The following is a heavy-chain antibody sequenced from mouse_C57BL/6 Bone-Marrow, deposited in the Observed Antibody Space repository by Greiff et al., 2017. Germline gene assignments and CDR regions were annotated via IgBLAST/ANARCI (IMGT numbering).Heavy chain of an antibody. J-gene: IGHJ2*01. CDR2: IDPETGGT. Sequence: QVQLQQSGAELVRPGASVTLSCKASGYTFTDYEMHWVKQTPVQGLEWIGGIDPETGGTAYNQKFKGKATLTVDKSSSTAYMELRSLTSEDSAVWYCSSSYYFDYWGQGTTLTVSS. CDR3: SSSYYFDY. CDR1: GYTFTDYE. V-gene: IGHV1-15*01.